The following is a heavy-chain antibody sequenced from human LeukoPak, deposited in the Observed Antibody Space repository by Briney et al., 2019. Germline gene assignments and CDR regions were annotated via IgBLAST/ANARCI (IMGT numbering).Heavy chain of an antibody. D-gene: IGHD6-19*01. V-gene: IGHV4-34*01. Sequence: PSETLSLTCAVYGGSFSGYYWSWIRQPPGKGLEWIGEINHSGSTNYNPSLKSRVTISVDTSKNQFSLKLSSVTAADTAVYYCARDEGYSSPNDAFDIWGQGTMVTVSS. CDR1: GGSFSGYY. CDR3: ARDEGYSSPNDAFDI. J-gene: IGHJ3*02. CDR2: INHSGST.